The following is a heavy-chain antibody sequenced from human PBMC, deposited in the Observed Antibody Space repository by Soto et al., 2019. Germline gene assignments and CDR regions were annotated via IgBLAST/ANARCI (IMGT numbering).Heavy chain of an antibody. D-gene: IGHD3-16*01. CDR3: AKDFGERGPTRLYYMDV. V-gene: IGHV3-23*01. Sequence: GGSLRLSCAASGFTFSSYAMSWVRQAPGKGLEWVSAISGSGGSTYYADSVKGRFTISRDNSKNTLYLQMNSLRAEDTAVYYCAKDFGERGPTRLYYMDVWGKGTTVTVSS. CDR2: ISGSGGST. J-gene: IGHJ6*03. CDR1: GFTFSSYA.